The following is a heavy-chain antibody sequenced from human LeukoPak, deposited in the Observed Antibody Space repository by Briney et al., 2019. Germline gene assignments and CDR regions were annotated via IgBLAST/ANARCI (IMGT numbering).Heavy chain of an antibody. CDR3: AREVSSGWYYFDY. CDR2: ISYDGSNK. CDR1: GFTFSSYA. D-gene: IGHD6-19*01. Sequence: GGSLRLSCAASGFTFSSYAMHWVRQAPGKGLEWVAVISYDGSNKYYADSVKGRFTTSRDNSKNTLYLQMNSLRAEDTAVYYCAREVSSGWYYFDYWGQGTLVTVSS. J-gene: IGHJ4*02. V-gene: IGHV3-30-3*01.